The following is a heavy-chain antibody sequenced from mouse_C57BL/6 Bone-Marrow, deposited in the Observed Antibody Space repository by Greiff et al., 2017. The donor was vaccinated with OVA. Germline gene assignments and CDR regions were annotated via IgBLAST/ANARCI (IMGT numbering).Heavy chain of an antibody. Sequence: QVQLKESGPGLVQPSQSLSITCTVSGFSLTSYGVHWVRQSPGKGLEWLGVIWRGGSTDYNAAFMSRLSITKDNSKSQVFFKMNSLQAEDTAIYDGAKTLIYDGDYGWFAYWGQGTLVTVSA. D-gene: IGHD2-3*01. J-gene: IGHJ3*01. V-gene: IGHV2-5*01. CDR3: AKTLIYDGDYGWFAY. CDR1: GFSLTSYG. CDR2: IWRGGST.